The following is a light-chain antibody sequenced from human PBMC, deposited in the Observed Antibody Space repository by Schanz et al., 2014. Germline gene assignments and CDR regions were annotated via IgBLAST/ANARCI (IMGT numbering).Light chain of an antibody. Sequence: QSALTQPASVSGSPGQSITISCSGTSSDIGAYDLVSWYQQYPDKVPKLMIYEANKRPSGVSNRFSGSKSGNTASLTISGLQADDEADYYCCSYTSSSTLVFGGGTKLTVL. J-gene: IGLJ2*01. V-gene: IGLV2-14*02. CDR1: SSDIGAYDL. CDR3: CSYTSSSTLV. CDR2: EAN.